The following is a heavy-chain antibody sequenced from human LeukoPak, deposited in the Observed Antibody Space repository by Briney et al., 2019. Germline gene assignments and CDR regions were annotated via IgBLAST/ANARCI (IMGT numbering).Heavy chain of an antibody. CDR2: IHTGGDT. D-gene: IGHD4-17*01. V-gene: IGHV3-53*01. CDR3: IVFGDSNH. CDR1: GLTGSHNY. Sequence: GGSLRLSCAASGLTGSHNYVSWVRQAPGKGLEWVSAIHTGGDTCYADSVKGRFTISRDTSKNTLYLQINSLRVEDTAVYYCIVFGDSNHWGQGTLVTVSS. J-gene: IGHJ5*02.